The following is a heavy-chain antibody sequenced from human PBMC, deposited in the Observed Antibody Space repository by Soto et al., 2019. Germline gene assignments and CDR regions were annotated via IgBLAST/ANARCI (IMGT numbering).Heavy chain of an antibody. J-gene: IGHJ4*02. Sequence: EVQLVESGGGLVKPGGSLRLSCAASGFTFSDHSMNWVRQAPGKGLEWVSSISTTGRYIYYADSMAGRFTISRDNAKNSLYLQINSLRGEDTAVYYCAAGTDTAMEQGADYWGQGHLVTVSS. CDR2: ISTTGRYI. CDR3: AAGTDTAMEQGADY. CDR1: GFTFSDHS. D-gene: IGHD5-18*01. V-gene: IGHV3-21*02.